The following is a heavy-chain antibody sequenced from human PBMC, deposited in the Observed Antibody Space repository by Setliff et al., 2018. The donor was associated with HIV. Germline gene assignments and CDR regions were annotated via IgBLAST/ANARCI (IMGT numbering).Heavy chain of an antibody. J-gene: IGHJ4*02. CDR3: ASEYTSGY. V-gene: IGHV3-7*01. D-gene: IGHD3-10*01. Sequence: LRLSCAGSGFTFSSVWMDWVRQAPGKGLEWVASINEGGSEGHYVDSVKGRFTISRDNAKQSLFLQMNSLRAEETAVYYCASEYTSGYWGQGALVTVSS. CDR2: INEGGSEG. CDR1: GFTFSSVW.